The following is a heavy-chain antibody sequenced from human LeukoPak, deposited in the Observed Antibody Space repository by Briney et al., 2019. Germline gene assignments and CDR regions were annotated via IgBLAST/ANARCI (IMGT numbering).Heavy chain of an antibody. V-gene: IGHV1-69*01. CDR3: ARDLDRAYYGSGGHWFDP. CDR1: GGTFSSYA. CDR2: IIPIFGTA. Sequence: SVKVSCKASGGTFSSYAISWVRQAPGQGLEWMGGIIPIFGTANYAQKFQGRVTITADESTSTAYMELSSLRSEDTAVYHCARDLDRAYYGSGGHWFDPWGQGTLVTVSS. J-gene: IGHJ5*02. D-gene: IGHD3-10*01.